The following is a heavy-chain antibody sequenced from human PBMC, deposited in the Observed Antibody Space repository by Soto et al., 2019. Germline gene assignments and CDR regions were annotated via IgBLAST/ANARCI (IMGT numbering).Heavy chain of an antibody. D-gene: IGHD3-10*01. CDR1: GGSISSYY. CDR2: VSYSGST. Sequence: SETLSLTCTVSGGSISSYYWNWIRQPPGKGLEWIGYVSYSGSTNYNPSLKSRVTISVDTSKNQFSLKLSSVTAADTAVYYCAGIWFGELLPKDYFDYWGQGTLVTVSS. CDR3: AGIWFGELLPKDYFDY. J-gene: IGHJ4*02. V-gene: IGHV4-59*08.